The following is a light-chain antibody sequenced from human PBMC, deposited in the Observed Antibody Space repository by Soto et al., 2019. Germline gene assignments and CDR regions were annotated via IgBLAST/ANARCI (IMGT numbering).Light chain of an antibody. CDR2: DAS. Sequence: EIVLTQSPGTLSLAPGERATISFRASQSVSSNYLAWYQQKLGQAPRLLIYDASRRATGIPDRFSGSGSGTDFTLTISRLEPEDFVVYYCQQYGRSPTFGQGTKVDIK. V-gene: IGKV3-20*01. CDR3: QQYGRSPT. CDR1: QSVSSNY. J-gene: IGKJ1*01.